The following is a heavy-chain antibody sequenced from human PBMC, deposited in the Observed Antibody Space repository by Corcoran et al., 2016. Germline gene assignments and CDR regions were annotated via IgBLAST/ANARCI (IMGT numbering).Heavy chain of an antibody. J-gene: IGHJ4*02. CDR2: INPSGGST. V-gene: IGHV1-46*01. CDR3: ARDGTQYRYSYGNFDY. Sequence: QVQLVQSGAEVKKPGASVKVSCKASGYTFTSYYMHWVRQAPGQGLEWMGIINPSGGSTSYAQKFQGRVTMTRDTSTSTVYMELSSLRSEDTAVYYCARDGTQYRYSYGNFDYWGQGTLVTVSS. D-gene: IGHD5-18*01. CDR1: GYTFTSYY.